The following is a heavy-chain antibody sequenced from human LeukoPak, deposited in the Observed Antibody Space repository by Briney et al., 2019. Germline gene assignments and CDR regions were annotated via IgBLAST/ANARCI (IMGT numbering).Heavy chain of an antibody. CDR1: GFTFSDYY. CDR3: ARDSAPNLLAYFDY. CDR2: ISSSGSTI. D-gene: IGHD2/OR15-2a*01. J-gene: IGHJ4*02. V-gene: IGHV3-11*01. Sequence: GGSLRLSCAASGFTFSDYYMSWIRQAPGKGLEWVSYISSSGSTIYYADSVKGRFTISRDNAKNSLYLQMNSLRAEDTAVYYCARDSAPNLLAYFDYWGQGILVTISS.